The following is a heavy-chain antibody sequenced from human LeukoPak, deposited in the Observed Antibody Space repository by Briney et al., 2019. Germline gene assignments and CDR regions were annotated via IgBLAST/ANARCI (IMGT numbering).Heavy chain of an antibody. J-gene: IGHJ5*02. CDR2: IWYDGSNK. CDR3: ARERERYCSSTSCPMGWFDP. V-gene: IGHV3-33*01. D-gene: IGHD2-2*01. CDR1: GFTFSSYG. Sequence: GGSLRLSCAASGFTFSSYGMHWVRQAPGKGLEWVAVIWYDGSNKYYADSVKGRFTISRDNSKNTLYLQMNSRRAEDTAVYYCARERERYCSSTSCPMGWFDPWGQGTLVTVSS.